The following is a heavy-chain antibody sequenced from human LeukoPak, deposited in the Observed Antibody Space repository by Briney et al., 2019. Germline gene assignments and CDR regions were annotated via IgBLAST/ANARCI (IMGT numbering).Heavy chain of an antibody. J-gene: IGHJ4*02. Sequence: PGGSLRLSCAASGFTVSSNYMSWVRQAPGKGLVWVSVIYSGGSTYYADSVKGRFTISRDNSKNTLYLQMNSLRAEDTAVYYCASLDTIFGLDYWGQGTLVTVSS. D-gene: IGHD3-3*01. CDR1: GFTVSSNY. CDR2: IYSGGST. CDR3: ASLDTIFGLDY. V-gene: IGHV3-66*01.